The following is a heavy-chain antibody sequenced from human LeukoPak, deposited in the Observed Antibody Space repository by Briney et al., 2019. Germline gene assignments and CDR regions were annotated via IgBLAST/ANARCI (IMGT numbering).Heavy chain of an antibody. J-gene: IGHJ4*02. CDR1: GFIFNNYA. CDR3: ARDYYDSSGPTTLFDY. V-gene: IGHV3-9*01. D-gene: IGHD3-22*01. CDR2: ISWNSGSI. Sequence: GGSLRLSCAGSGFIFNNYAMHWVRQPPGKGLEWVSGISWNSGSIDYADSVKGRFTISRDNAKNSLYLQMNSLRAEDTAVYYCARDYYDSSGPTTLFDYWGQGTLVTVSS.